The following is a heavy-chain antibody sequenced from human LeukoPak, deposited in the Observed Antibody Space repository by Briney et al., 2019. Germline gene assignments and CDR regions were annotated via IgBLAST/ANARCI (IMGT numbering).Heavy chain of an antibody. D-gene: IGHD6-6*01. V-gene: IGHV4-34*01. CDR1: GGSFSGYY. CDR3: ARAPSSSSAYFDY. J-gene: IGHJ4*02. CDR2: INHSGST. Sequence: PSETLSLTCAVYGGSFSGYYWSWIPQPPGKGLEWIGEINHSGSTNYNPSLTSRVTIPVDNSKNQFSLRVISVTAADTAVYYCARAPSSSSAYFDYWGQGTLVIVSS.